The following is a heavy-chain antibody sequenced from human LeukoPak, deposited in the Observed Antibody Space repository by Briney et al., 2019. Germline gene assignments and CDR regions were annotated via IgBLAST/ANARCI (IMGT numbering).Heavy chain of an antibody. CDR3: ARVGYSGSY. CDR2: INHSGST. Sequence: SETLSRTCAVYGGTCSGYYWIWIRQPPGKGRKGRGEINHSGSTNYNPSLKSRVTISVDTSKNQFSLKLSSVTAADTAVYYCARVGYSGSYWGQGTLVTVSS. CDR1: GGTCSGYY. V-gene: IGHV4-34*01. J-gene: IGHJ4*02. D-gene: IGHD1-26*01.